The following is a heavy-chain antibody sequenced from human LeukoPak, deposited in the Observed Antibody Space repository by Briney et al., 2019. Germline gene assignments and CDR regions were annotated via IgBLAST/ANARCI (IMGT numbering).Heavy chain of an antibody. V-gene: IGHV3-30*18. D-gene: IGHD6-19*01. CDR2: ISYDGSNK. CDR3: VNDALAVADSSGGFDY. J-gene: IGHJ4*02. Sequence: QPGRSLRLSCAASGFTFSSYGMHWVRQAPGKGLEWVAVISYDGSNKYYADSVKGRFTISRDNSKNTLYLQMNSLRAEDTAVYYCVNDALAVADSSGGFDYWGQGTLVTVSS. CDR1: GFTFSSYG.